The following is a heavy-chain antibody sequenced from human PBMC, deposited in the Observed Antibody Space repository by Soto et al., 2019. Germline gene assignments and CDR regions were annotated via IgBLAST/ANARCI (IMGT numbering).Heavy chain of an antibody. J-gene: IGHJ6*02. D-gene: IGHD3-10*01. Sequence: QVQLVESGGGVVQPRRSLRLSCAASGFTFTSYDMNWVRQAPAKGLEWVAVISHDGSNKYYADSVKGRFTISRDNSKNTLFLQMNSLRGEDTAVYYCAREGTDGMDVWGQGTTVIVSS. CDR1: GFTFTSYD. V-gene: IGHV3-30-3*01. CDR2: ISHDGSNK. CDR3: AREGTDGMDV.